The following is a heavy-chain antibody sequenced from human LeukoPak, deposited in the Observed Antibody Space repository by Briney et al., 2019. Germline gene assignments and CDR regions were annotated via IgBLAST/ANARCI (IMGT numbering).Heavy chain of an antibody. Sequence: PGGSLRLSCTTSGFTFGEYAMSWVRQAPGKGLEWVGFIRSKPDGETTAYAASVKGRFSIARDDCKRIAYLKMNSLKTEGTAVDYCTAGIKSSDHWGQGTLVTVSS. D-gene: IGHD5-12*01. V-gene: IGHV3-49*04. J-gene: IGHJ4*02. CDR1: GFTFGEYA. CDR3: TAGIKSSDH. CDR2: IRSKPDGETT.